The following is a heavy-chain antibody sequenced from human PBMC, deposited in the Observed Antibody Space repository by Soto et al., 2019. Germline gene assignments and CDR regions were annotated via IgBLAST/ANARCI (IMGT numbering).Heavy chain of an antibody. CDR3: ARGERITIFGVVPAEVYYYYGMDV. V-gene: IGHV1-18*01. CDR1: GYTFTSYG. D-gene: IGHD3-3*01. J-gene: IGHJ6*02. Sequence: ASVKVSCKASGYTFTSYGISWVRQAPGQGLEWMGWISAYNGNTNYAQKLQGRVTMTTDTSTSTAYMELSSLRSEDTAVYYCARGERITIFGVVPAEVYYYYGMDVWGQGTTVTVSS. CDR2: ISAYNGNT.